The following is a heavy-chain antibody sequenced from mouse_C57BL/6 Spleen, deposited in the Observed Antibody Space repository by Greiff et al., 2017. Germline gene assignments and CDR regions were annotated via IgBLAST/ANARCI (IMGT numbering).Heavy chain of an antibody. CDR2: INPSNGGT. CDR1: GYTFTSYW. CDR3: ARVRGYGYDGWYFDG. J-gene: IGHJ1*03. D-gene: IGHD2-2*01. Sequence: VQLQQPGTELVKPGASVKLSCKASGYTFTSYWMHWVKQRPGQGLEWIGNINPSNGGTNYNEKFKSKATLTVDKSSSTAYMQLRILTSEDSAFYCCARVRGYGYDGWYFDGWGTGTTVTVSS. V-gene: IGHV1-53*01.